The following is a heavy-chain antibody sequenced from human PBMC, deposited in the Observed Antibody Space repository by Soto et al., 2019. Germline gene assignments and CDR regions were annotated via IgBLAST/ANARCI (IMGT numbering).Heavy chain of an antibody. Sequence: ASVKVSCKASGYTFTGYYMHWVRQAPGQGLEWMGWINPNSGGTNYAQKFQGRVTMTRDTSFSIAYMELSGLRSDDTAVYYCARDARGTRGFDEMDIWGQGATGTVSS. CDR2: INPNSGGT. CDR1: GYTFTGYY. D-gene: IGHD3-9*01. J-gene: IGHJ6*02. CDR3: ARDARGTRGFDEMDI. V-gene: IGHV1-2*02.